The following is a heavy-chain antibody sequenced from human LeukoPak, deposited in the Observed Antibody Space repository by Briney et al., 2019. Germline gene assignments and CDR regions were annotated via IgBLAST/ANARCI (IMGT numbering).Heavy chain of an antibody. J-gene: IGHJ6*02. CDR1: TFTFSRYA. D-gene: IGHD5-18*01. Sequence: PGGSLRLSCAASTFTFSRYAMAWVRQAPGKGLEWVSAISPTGASTYYADSVKGRFTISRDNSKNRLSLEMNSLRAEDTAVYYCARRGYSTYGMDVWGQGTTVTVSS. V-gene: IGHV3-23*01. CDR2: ISPTGAST. CDR3: ARRGYSTYGMDV.